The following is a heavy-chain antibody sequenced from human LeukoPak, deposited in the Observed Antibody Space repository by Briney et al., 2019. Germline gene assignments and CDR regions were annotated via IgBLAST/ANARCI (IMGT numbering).Heavy chain of an antibody. CDR1: GGSFSGYY. D-gene: IGHD6-6*01. Sequence: PSETLSLTCAVYGGSFSGYYWSWIRQPPGKGLEWIGEINHSGSTNYNPSLKSRVTISVDTSKNQFSLKLSSVTAADTAVYYCAGIAARREYYYYYHMDVWGKGTTVTVSS. CDR2: INHSGST. J-gene: IGHJ6*03. V-gene: IGHV4-34*01. CDR3: AGIAARREYYYYYHMDV.